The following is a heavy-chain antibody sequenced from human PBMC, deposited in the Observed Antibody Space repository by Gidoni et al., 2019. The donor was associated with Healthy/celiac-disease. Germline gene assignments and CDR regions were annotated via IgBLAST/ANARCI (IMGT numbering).Heavy chain of an antibody. J-gene: IGHJ4*02. CDR3: ARVALAYCGGDCYNYFDY. V-gene: IGHV1-2*02. D-gene: IGHD2-21*02. CDR1: GYTFTGYY. CDR2: INPNSGGT. Sequence: QVQLVQSRAAAKKPGASVKVSCKASGYTFTGYYMHWVRQAPGQGLEWMGWINPNSGGTNYAQKFQGRVTMTRDTSISTAYMELSRLRSDDTAVYYCARVALAYCGGDCYNYFDYWGQGTLVTVSS.